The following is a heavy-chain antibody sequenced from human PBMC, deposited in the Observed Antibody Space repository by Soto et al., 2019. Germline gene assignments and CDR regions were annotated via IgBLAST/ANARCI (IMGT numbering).Heavy chain of an antibody. CDR1: GGSISSYY. D-gene: IGHD2-8*01. CDR3: AAVGSMLYRGYYYGMDV. V-gene: IGHV4-59*08. J-gene: IGHJ6*02. CDR2: IYYSGST. Sequence: SETLSLTCTVSGGSISSYYWSWIRQPPGKGLEWIGYIYYSGSTNYNPSLKSRVTISVDTSKNQFSLKLSSETAADTAVYYCAAVGSMLYRGYYYGMDVWGQGTTVTVSS.